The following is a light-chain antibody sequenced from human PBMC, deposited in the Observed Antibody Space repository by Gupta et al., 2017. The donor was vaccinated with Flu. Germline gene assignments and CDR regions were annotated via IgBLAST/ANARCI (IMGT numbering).Light chain of an antibody. CDR2: DVT. J-gene: IGLJ3*02. CDR1: SSDVGAYTY. CDR3: SSYAGANNWV. Sequence: SALPQPRSVSGSPVPSVTISCTGSSSDVGAYTYVSWYQQHTGKAPRHIIYDVTKRPSVVPDRFSASKSGIPASLTISGRKAEDEPDYPCSSYAGANNWVCGGGTKLTVL. V-gene: IGLV2-11*01.